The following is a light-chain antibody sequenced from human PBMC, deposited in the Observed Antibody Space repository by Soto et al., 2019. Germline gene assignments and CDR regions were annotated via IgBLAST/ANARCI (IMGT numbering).Light chain of an antibody. V-gene: IGKV1-39*01. CDR1: QSISSY. Sequence: DLQMTQSPSSLSASVGDRVTITCRASQSISSYLNWYQQKPGKAPKLLIYAASSLQSGVPSRFSGSGSGTDFTLTXXXXXPEXXXXXXXXXXXXTPEFTFGPGTKVDIK. CDR3: XXXXXTPEFT. CDR2: AAS. J-gene: IGKJ3*01.